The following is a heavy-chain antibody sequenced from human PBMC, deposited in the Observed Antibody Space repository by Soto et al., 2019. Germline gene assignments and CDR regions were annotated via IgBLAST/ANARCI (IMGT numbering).Heavy chain of an antibody. CDR1: GFSLSTSGVG. Sequence: QITLKESGPTLVKPTQTLTLTCTFSGFSLSTSGVGVGWIRQPPGKALEWLALIFWDDDKRYSPSLKSRLTITKGTSKNQVVLTMTNMDPVDTATYYCAHSPPYDILTGSLNYFDYWGPGTLVTVSS. CDR2: IFWDDDK. V-gene: IGHV2-5*02. J-gene: IGHJ4*02. CDR3: AHSPPYDILTGSLNYFDY. D-gene: IGHD3-9*01.